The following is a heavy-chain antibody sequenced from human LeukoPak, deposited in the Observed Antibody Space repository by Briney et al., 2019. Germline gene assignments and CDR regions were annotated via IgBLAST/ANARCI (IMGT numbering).Heavy chain of an antibody. V-gene: IGHV4-4*07. CDR1: GASISSNY. CDR3: ARDSGVATNLDY. Sequence: SETLSLTCTVSGASISSNYWSWIRHPAGKGLEWIGRLYTSGSTNYNPSLRSRVTISVDKSKNQFSLKLSSVTAADTALYYCARDSGVATNLDYWGQGTLVTVSS. CDR2: LYTSGST. J-gene: IGHJ4*02. D-gene: IGHD5-24*01.